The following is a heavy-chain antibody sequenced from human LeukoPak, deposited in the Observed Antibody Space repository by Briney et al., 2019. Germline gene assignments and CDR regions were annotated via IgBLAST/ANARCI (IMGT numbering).Heavy chain of an antibody. V-gene: IGHV1-2*02. CDR3: ARDPNYYDSSGYYYVSDY. CDR2: VDPNSGGT. Sequence: ASVKVSCKASGYTFTGYYMHWVRQAPGQGLEWMGWVDPNSGGTYSAQKFQDRVTMTRDTSISTAYMELSRMRSDDTAVYYCARDPNYYDSSGYYYVSDYWGQGTLVTVSS. CDR1: GYTFTGYY. J-gene: IGHJ4*02. D-gene: IGHD3-22*01.